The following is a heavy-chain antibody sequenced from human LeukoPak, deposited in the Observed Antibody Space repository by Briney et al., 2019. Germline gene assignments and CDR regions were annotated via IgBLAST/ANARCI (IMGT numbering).Heavy chain of an antibody. Sequence: GGSLRFSCAASGFTFRNYAMNWVRQAPGRGLQWVSSISAVGGNTYYADSVKGRFTISRDDSKNTLYLQMNSLRAEDTAVYFCAKGNGDFDHWGRGTLVTVSS. CDR1: GFTFRNYA. D-gene: IGHD2-8*01. CDR2: ISAVGGNT. CDR3: AKGNGDFDH. J-gene: IGHJ4*02. V-gene: IGHV3-23*01.